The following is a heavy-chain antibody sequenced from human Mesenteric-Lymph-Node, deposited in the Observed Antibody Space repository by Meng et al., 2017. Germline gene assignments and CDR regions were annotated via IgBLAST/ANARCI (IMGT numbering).Heavy chain of an antibody. CDR3: ARDPLGYCSGGSCRPGAFAI. D-gene: IGHD2-15*01. V-gene: IGHV3-11*04. CDR1: GFTFSDYY. CDR2: ISSSGSTI. Sequence: GESLKISCAASGFTFSDYYMSWIRQAPGKGLEWVSYISSSGSTIYYADSVKGRFTISRDNAKNSLYLQMNSLRAEDTAVYYCARDPLGYCSGGSCRPGAFAIWGQGTMVTVSS. J-gene: IGHJ3*02.